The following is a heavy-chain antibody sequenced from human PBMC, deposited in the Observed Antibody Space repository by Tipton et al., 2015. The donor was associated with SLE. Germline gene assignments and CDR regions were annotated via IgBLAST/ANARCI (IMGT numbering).Heavy chain of an antibody. CDR1: GFSFTDYY. J-gene: IGHJ4*02. V-gene: IGHV1-2*06. CDR2: INPGSGGT. D-gene: IGHD4-23*01. Sequence: QVQLVQSGAEVKKPGASVEVSCKASGFSFTDYYIHWVRQAPGQGLEWMGRINPGSGGTHFAQNFQGRVTMTRDTSITTAYMELSSLKSDDTAVYYCARDRGLFFGGNPGMNWGQGTLVTISS. CDR3: ARDRGLFFGGNPGMN.